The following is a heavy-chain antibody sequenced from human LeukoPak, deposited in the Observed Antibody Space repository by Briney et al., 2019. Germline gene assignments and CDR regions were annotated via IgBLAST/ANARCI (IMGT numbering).Heavy chain of an antibody. CDR3: ARQTTVTPTLYYFDY. CDR2: INHSGST. Sequence: SETLSLTCAVSGDSISRTGYSWSWIRQPPGKGLEWIGEINHSGSTNYNPSLKSRVTISVDTSKNQFSLKLSSVTAADTAVYYCARQTTVTPTLYYFDYWGQGTLVTVSS. V-gene: IGHV4-30-2*01. D-gene: IGHD4-17*01. J-gene: IGHJ4*02. CDR1: GDSISRTGYS.